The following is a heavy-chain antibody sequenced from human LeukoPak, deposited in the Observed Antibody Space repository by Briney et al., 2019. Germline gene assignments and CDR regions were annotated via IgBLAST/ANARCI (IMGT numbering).Heavy chain of an antibody. J-gene: IGHJ4*02. V-gene: IGHV3-21*01. D-gene: IGHD1-26*01. CDR3: ARDRGELSDFDH. CDR2: ISSSSSYI. CDR1: GFTFSSYS. Sequence: GGSLRLSCAASGFTFSSYSMNWVRQAPGKGLEWVSSISSSSSYIYYADSVKGRFTISRDNAKNSLYLQMNSLRAEDTAVYYCARDRGELSDFDHWGQGTLVTVSS.